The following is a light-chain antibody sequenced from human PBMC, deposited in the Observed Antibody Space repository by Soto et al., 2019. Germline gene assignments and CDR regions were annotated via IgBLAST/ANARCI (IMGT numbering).Light chain of an antibody. Sequence: DIQMTQSPSSVSASVGDRVTITCRASQGISSWLDWYQQKPGKAPKLLIYAASSLQSGVPSRFSGSGSGTDFTLSISSLQAEDFATYYCQQANSFPPYTFGQGTKLEIK. V-gene: IGKV1-12*01. CDR2: AAS. CDR1: QGISSW. J-gene: IGKJ2*01. CDR3: QQANSFPPYT.